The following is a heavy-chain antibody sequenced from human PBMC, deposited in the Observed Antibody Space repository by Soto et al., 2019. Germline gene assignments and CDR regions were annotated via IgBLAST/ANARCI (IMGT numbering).Heavy chain of an antibody. J-gene: IGHJ5*02. D-gene: IGHD1-7*01. Sequence: TSETLSLTCTVSGGSISSGGYYWSWIRQHPGKGLEWIGNIYYSGSTYYNPSLKSRVTISVDTSKNQFSLKLSSVTAADTAVYYCARQILELRPNWFDPWGQGTLVTVSS. CDR2: IYYSGST. CDR3: ARQILELRPNWFDP. V-gene: IGHV4-39*01. CDR1: GGSISSGGYY.